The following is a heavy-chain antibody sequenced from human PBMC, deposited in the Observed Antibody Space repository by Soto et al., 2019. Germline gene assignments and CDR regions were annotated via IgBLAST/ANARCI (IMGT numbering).Heavy chain of an antibody. J-gene: IGHJ5*02. D-gene: IGHD3-10*01. V-gene: IGHV3-13*01. Sequence: EVQLVESGGGLVQPGGSLRLSCAASGFTFSSYDMHWVRQATRKGLEWVSGIGTAGQTFYPDSVKGRCTISRENAKNSLYLQMNTLRAGDTAVYYCASAKVRAAGGTVWFDPWGQGTLVTVSS. CDR2: IGTAGQT. CDR1: GFTFSSYD. CDR3: ASAKVRAAGGTVWFDP.